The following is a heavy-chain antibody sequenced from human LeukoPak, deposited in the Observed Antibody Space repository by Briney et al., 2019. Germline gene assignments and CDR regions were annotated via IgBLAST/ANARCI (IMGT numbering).Heavy chain of an antibody. V-gene: IGHV4-59*01. D-gene: IGHD3-22*01. CDR2: IYYSRST. CDR1: GGSISSYH. CDR3: ARGASSGYVLDY. J-gene: IGHJ4*02. Sequence: SETLSLTCTVSGGSISSYHWSWTRQPPGKGLEWIGYIYYSRSTNYNPSLKSRVTISVDTSKNQFSLKLGSVTAADTAVYYCARGASSGYVLDYWGQGALVTVSS.